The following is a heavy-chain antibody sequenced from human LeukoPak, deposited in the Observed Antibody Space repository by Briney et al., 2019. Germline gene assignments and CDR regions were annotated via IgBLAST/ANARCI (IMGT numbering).Heavy chain of an antibody. CDR1: GFTFSSVW. CDR2: IRRKTDGETT. D-gene: IGHD2-21*01. Sequence: GGFLRLSCTASGFTFSSVWMSWVRQVPGKGLEWVDRIRRKTDGETTDHAAPVKGRFTISRDDSKNTLYLQMNSLKTEDTAVYYCVTDLVIKGYFDYWGQGALVTVSS. J-gene: IGHJ4*02. CDR3: VTDLVIKGYFDY. V-gene: IGHV3-15*01.